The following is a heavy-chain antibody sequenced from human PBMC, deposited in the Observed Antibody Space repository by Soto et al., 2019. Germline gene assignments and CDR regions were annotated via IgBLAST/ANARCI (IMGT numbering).Heavy chain of an antibody. CDR2: ISGSGGST. Sequence: EVQLLESGGGLVQPGGSLRLSCAASGFTFSSYAMSWVRQAPGKGLEWVSAISGSGGSTYYADSVKGRFTISRDNSKNTLYLQMNSLRAEDTAVYYCAKDGKIYGGGDCYSDYFDCWGQGTLVTVSS. CDR1: GFTFSSYA. V-gene: IGHV3-23*01. D-gene: IGHD2-21*02. CDR3: AKDGKIYGGGDCYSDYFDC. J-gene: IGHJ4*02.